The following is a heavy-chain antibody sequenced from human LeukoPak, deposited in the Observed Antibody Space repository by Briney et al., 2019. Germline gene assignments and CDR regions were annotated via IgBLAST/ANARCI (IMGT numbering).Heavy chain of an antibody. CDR3: AKGSGWYFH. CDR2: MYYTGST. J-gene: IGHJ4*02. CDR1: DDSVRSSF. V-gene: IGHV4-59*02. Sequence: PSETLSLTCTVSDDSVRSSFWSWIRQPPGKGLEWIAYMYYTGSTDYNPSLKSRVTISIDTSKNQISLRLTSVTSADTDVYYCAKGSGWYFHWGQGTLVTVSS. D-gene: IGHD6-19*01.